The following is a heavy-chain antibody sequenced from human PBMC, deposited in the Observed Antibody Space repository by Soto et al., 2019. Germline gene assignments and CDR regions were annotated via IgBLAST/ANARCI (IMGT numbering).Heavy chain of an antibody. CDR2: IGTAGDP. CDR1: GFIFSSYD. Sequence: GESLKISCAASGFIFSSYDFHWVRQAPGKGLEWVSAIGTAGDPYYPDSVKGRFTISRENAKNSLYLQMNSLRAGDTAVYYCARGGGIMVRGVINYFDYWGQGTLVTVSS. D-gene: IGHD3-10*01. J-gene: IGHJ4*02. CDR3: ARGGGIMVRGVINYFDY. V-gene: IGHV3-13*05.